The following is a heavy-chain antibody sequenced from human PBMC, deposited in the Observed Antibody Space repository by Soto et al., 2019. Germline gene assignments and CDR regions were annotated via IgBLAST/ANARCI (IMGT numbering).Heavy chain of an antibody. CDR2: IYHSGST. CDR1: GGSISSGGYS. D-gene: IGHD6-6*01. J-gene: IGHJ4*02. CDR3: AGGIAARPLGY. V-gene: IGHV4-30-2*01. Sequence: QLQLQESGSGLVKPSQTLSLTCAVSGGSISSGGYSWSWIRQPPGKGLEWIGYIYHSGSTYYNPSLTSRVTISVDRSTNQFSLHLSSVTAADTAVYYCAGGIAARPLGYWGQGTLVTVSS.